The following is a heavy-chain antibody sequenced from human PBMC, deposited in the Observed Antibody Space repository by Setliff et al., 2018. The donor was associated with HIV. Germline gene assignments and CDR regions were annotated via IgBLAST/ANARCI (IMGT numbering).Heavy chain of an antibody. J-gene: IGHJ4*02. CDR3: ARDRFGVPAND. Sequence: SETLSLTCTVSGGSISSGGYFWSWIRQLPGKGLEWIGHVHTNVRTNYHPSLNSRVTISADISKNEFSLNLRSVTAADTAVYFCARDRFGVPANDWGQGILVTVSS. D-gene: IGHD3-3*01. CDR1: GGSISSGGYF. CDR2: VHTNVRT. V-gene: IGHV4-61*09.